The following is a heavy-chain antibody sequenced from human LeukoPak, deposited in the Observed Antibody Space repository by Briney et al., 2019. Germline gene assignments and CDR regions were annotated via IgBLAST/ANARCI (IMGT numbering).Heavy chain of an antibody. CDR2: ISGNGGTT. D-gene: IGHD1-14*01. CDR1: GFTFNNYA. J-gene: IGHJ6*02. Sequence: PGGSLRLSCAASGFTFNNYAMNWVRQAPGKGLEWVSVISGNGGTTYYADSVKGRFTISRDSSKNTLYLQMNSLRAEDTAVYYCAKVSGGGLYYDGMDVWGQGTTVTVSS. CDR3: AKVSGGGLYYDGMDV. V-gene: IGHV3-23*01.